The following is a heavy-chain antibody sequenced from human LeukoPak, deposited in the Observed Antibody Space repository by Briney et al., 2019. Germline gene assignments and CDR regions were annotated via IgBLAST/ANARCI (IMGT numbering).Heavy chain of an antibody. V-gene: IGHV3-23*01. D-gene: IGHD2-15*01. CDR1: GFIFSNYA. Sequence: GGSLRLSCAASGFIFSNYAMSWVRQAPGKGLEWVSAISGSGGSTFYADSVQGRVTISRDNSKNTLYLQLNSLRVEDTAVYYCARGKIVVVVSTTLPDIWGQGTMVTVSS. J-gene: IGHJ3*02. CDR2: ISGSGGST. CDR3: ARGKIVVVVSTTLPDI.